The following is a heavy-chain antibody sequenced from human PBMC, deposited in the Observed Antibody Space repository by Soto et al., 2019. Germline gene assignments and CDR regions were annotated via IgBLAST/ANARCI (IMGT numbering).Heavy chain of an antibody. J-gene: IGHJ5*02. D-gene: IGHD3-10*02. CDR2: ISYDGSNK. V-gene: IGHV3-30-3*01. Sequence: QVQLVESGGGVVQPGRSLRLSCAASGFTFSRSAMHWVRQAPGKGLEWVAFISYDGSNKYYTDSVKGRFTISRDNSNNTLYLQMNSLRAEDTAVYYCARFMSDPWGQGTLVTVSS. CDR1: GFTFSRSA. CDR3: ARFMSDP.